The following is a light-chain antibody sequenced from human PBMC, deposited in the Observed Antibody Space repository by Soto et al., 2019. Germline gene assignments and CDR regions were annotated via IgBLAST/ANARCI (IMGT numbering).Light chain of an antibody. CDR2: DAS. Sequence: EIVLTQSPATLSLSPGERATLACRASQSVNSYLAWYQQKPGQAPRLLIYDASNRATGIPARFSGSGSGTDFTLTISSLEPEDSAIYFCQQRSNWPTFGQGTRLEI. J-gene: IGKJ2*01. CDR3: QQRSNWPT. CDR1: QSVNSY. V-gene: IGKV3-11*01.